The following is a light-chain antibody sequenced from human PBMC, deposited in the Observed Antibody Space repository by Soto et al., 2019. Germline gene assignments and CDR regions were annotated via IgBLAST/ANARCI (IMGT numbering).Light chain of an antibody. CDR2: DKS. CDR1: QSVNHN. J-gene: IGKJ1*01. V-gene: IGKV3-15*01. Sequence: VMSQSPDTLTASPGERVSLSCRASQSVNHNLAWCHQKAGQAPRLLIYDKSSRAPGVPARFSGSGSGTDFTLTINRLEPEDFAVYYCQQYDSSPRTFGQGTKVDIK. CDR3: QQYDSSPRT.